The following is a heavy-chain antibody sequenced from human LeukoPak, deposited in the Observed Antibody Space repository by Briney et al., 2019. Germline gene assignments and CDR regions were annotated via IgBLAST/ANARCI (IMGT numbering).Heavy chain of an antibody. CDR1: GFTFSSYG. J-gene: IGHJ4*02. CDR2: IWCDGSNK. CDR3: ARDRTMATITPLDY. Sequence: GGSLRLSWAASGFTFSSYGMHWVRQAPAKGLEWVAVIWCDGSNKYYADSVKGRFTISRDNSKNTLYLQMNSLRAEDTAVYYCARDRTMATITPLDYWGQGTLVTVSS. D-gene: IGHD5-12*01. V-gene: IGHV3-33*01.